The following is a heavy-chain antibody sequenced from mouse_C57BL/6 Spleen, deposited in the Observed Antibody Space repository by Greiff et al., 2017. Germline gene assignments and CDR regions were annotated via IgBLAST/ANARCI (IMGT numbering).Heavy chain of an antibody. V-gene: IGHV5-4*03. CDR2: ISDGGSYT. J-gene: IGHJ2*01. D-gene: IGHD1-1*01. CDR3: ARVLYYGSTFDY. CDR1: GFTFSSYA. Sequence: EVKLVESGGGLVKPGGSLKLSCAASGFTFSSYAMSWVRQTPEKRLEWVATISDGGSYTYYPDNVKGRFTISRDNAKNNLYLQMSHLKSEDTAMYYCARVLYYGSTFDYWGQGTTLTVSS.